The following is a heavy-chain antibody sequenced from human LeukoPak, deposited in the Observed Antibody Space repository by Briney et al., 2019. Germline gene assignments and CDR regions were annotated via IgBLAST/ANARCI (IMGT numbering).Heavy chain of an antibody. CDR2: ISASGGTT. V-gene: IGHV3-23*01. J-gene: IGHJ4*02. CDR3: AKDRICSGGSCYYFDN. CDR1: GFTFSNYA. Sequence: GGSLRLSCAASGFTFSNYAMNWVRQAPGKGLEWVSGISASGGTTYYADSVKGRFTISRDNSKNTLYPQMNSLRADDTAVYYCAKDRICSGGSCYYFDNWGQGTLVTVSS. D-gene: IGHD2-15*01.